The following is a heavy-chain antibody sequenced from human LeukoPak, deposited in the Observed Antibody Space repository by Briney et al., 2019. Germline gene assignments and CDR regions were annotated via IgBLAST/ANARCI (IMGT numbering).Heavy chain of an antibody. J-gene: IGHJ4*02. CDR1: GFTFSSYG. D-gene: IGHD3-10*01. Sequence: GGSLRLSCVGSGFTFSSYGMHWVRQAAGKGLEWVAFIRHDGSNEYYADSVKGRFTVSRDNSKNTLFLQMNSLRVEEMAVYYCAKEVHPYDSGTYYFDYWGRGTLVTVTS. CDR3: AKEVHPYDSGTYYFDY. V-gene: IGHV3-30*02. CDR2: IRHDGSNE.